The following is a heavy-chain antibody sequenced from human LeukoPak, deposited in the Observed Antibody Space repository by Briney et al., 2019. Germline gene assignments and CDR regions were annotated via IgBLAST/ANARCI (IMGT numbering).Heavy chain of an antibody. CDR1: GFTFSTSA. V-gene: IGHV3-23*01. D-gene: IGHD1-1*01. CDR2: ISRSGEIT. Sequence: GGSLRLSCAASGFTFSTSAMSWVRQAPGKGLEWVSGISRSGEITYYEDSVRGRFTISKDISRNTLYLQMDSLRAEDTAIYYCAKEEVPNDFWGQGTLVTVSS. J-gene: IGHJ4*02. CDR3: AKEEVPNDF.